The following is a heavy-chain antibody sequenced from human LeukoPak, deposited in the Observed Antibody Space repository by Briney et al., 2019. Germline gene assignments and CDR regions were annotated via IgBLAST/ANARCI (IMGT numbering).Heavy chain of an antibody. J-gene: IGHJ5*02. CDR1: GGSISSGDYY. CDR3: ARASGSDYGDGGWFDP. D-gene: IGHD4-17*01. CDR2: IYYSGST. V-gene: IGHV4-30-4*01. Sequence: SETLSLTCTVSGGSISSGDYYWSWIRQPPGKGLEWIGYIYYSGSTYYNLSLKSRVTISVDTSKNQFSLKLSSVTAADTAVYYCARASGSDYGDGGWFDPWGQGTLVTVSS.